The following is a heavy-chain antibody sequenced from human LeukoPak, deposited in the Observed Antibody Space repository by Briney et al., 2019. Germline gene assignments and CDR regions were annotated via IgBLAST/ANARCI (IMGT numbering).Heavy chain of an antibody. CDR3: ASRHYYDSSGYYS. J-gene: IGHJ4*02. CDR2: IYYSGST. CDR1: GGSISSGGYY. Sequence: SETLSLTCTVSGGSISSGGYYWSWIRQHPGKGLEWIGYIYYSGSTYYNPSLKSRVTISVDKSKNQFSLKLSSVTAADTAVYYCASRHYYDSSGYYSWGQGTLVTVSS. D-gene: IGHD3-22*01. V-gene: IGHV4-31*03.